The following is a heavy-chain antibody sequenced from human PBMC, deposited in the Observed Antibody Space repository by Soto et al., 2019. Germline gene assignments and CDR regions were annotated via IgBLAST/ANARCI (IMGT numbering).Heavy chain of an antibody. Sequence: GGSLRLSCAASGFTFTTAWINWVRQAPGKRLEWVGRIKSKTDGGTTDYAAPVKGRFTISRDDSKNTLNLQMNSLKTEDTAVYYCRTDKPPADISPDNGGQGTMVTV. V-gene: IGHV3-15*07. CDR1: GFTFTTAW. CDR2: IKSKTDGGTT. CDR3: RTDKPPADISPDN. D-gene: IGHD3-9*01. J-gene: IGHJ3*02.